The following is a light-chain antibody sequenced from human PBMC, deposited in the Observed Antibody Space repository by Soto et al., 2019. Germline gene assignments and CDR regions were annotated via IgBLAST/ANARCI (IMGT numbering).Light chain of an antibody. CDR2: SIN. CDR1: SSNIGSNN. Sequence: QAVVTQPPSASGTPGQRVTISCSGSSSNIGSNNVNWYQQVPGTAPKLLIFSINQRPSGVPDRFSGSRSGTSASLAISGLQSEDEADYYCATWDDRLSGHVFGTGTKLTVL. J-gene: IGLJ1*01. V-gene: IGLV1-44*01. CDR3: ATWDDRLSGHV.